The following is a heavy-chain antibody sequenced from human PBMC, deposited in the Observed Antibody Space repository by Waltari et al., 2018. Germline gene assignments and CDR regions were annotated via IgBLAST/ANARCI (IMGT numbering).Heavy chain of an antibody. V-gene: IGHV3-30-3*01. D-gene: IGHD3-22*01. CDR3: ARDNYDSSNDY. CDR1: GFTFSSYA. CDR2: ISYDGTDK. J-gene: IGHJ4*02. Sequence: QVQLVESGGGVVQPGRSLRLSCAASGFTFSSYAMHWVRQAPGKGLEWVALISYDGTDKYYADSVKGRFTISRDNSKNTLYLQMNSLRAEDTAVYYCARDNYDSSNDYWGQGTLVTVSS.